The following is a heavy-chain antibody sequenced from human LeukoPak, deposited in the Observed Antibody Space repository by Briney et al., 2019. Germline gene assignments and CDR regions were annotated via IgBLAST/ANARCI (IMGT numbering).Heavy chain of an antibody. CDR1: GYTFTNYW. CDR2: IYPGDSDT. Sequence: GESLKISCKGSGYTFTNYWIGWVRQMPGKGLEWMGIIYPGDSDTRYSPSFQGQVTLSADKSISTAYLQWSSLKASDTAMYYCARSGMCSGGSCYSDYWGQGTLVTVSS. J-gene: IGHJ4*02. D-gene: IGHD2-15*01. V-gene: IGHV5-51*01. CDR3: ARSGMCSGGSCYSDY.